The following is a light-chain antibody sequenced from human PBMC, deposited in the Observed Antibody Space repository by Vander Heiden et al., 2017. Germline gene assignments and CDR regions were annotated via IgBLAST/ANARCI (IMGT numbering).Light chain of an antibody. Sequence: QLVLTQSPSASASRGASVKLTCTLSSGHSSYAIAWHQQQPEKGPRYLMKLNSDGSHSKGDGIPDRFSGSSSGAERYLTISSLQSEDEADYYCQTWGTGVFGGGTKLTVL. V-gene: IGLV4-69*01. J-gene: IGLJ3*02. CDR1: SGHSSYA. CDR2: LNSDGSH. CDR3: QTWGTGV.